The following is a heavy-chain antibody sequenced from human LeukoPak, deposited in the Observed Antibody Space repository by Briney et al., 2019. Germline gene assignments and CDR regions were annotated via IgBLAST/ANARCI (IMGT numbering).Heavy chain of an antibody. CDR3: AREVGGNWFDP. D-gene: IGHD2-15*01. J-gene: IGHJ5*02. CDR2: IIPIFGTA. CDR1: GGTFSSYA. Sequence: ASVKVSCKASGGTFSSYAISWVRQAPGQGLEWMGRIIPIFGTANYAQKFQGRVTITTDESTSTAYMELSSLRSEDTAVYYCAREVGGNWFDPWGREPWSPSPQ. V-gene: IGHV1-69*05.